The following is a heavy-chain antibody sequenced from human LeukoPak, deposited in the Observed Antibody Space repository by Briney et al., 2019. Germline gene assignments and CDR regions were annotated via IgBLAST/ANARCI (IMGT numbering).Heavy chain of an antibody. Sequence: PGGSLRLSCAASGFTFSDYYMSWIRQAPGKGLEWVSYISSSSSYTNYADSVKGRFTISRDNAKNSLYLQMNSLRAEDTAVYYCVAGYFRAYYFDYWGQGTLVTVSS. J-gene: IGHJ4*02. CDR1: GFTFSDYY. V-gene: IGHV3-11*03. CDR2: ISSSSSYT. D-gene: IGHD3-9*01. CDR3: VAGYFRAYYFDY.